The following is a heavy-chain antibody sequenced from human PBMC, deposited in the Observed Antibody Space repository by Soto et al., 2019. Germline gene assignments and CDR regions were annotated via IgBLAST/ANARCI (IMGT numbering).Heavy chain of an antibody. D-gene: IGHD3-10*01. V-gene: IGHV3-48*01. CDR1: GFTFSSYS. CDR3: ARGGADGHSAYYYFDL. J-gene: IGHJ2*01. CDR2: SRNSGNNV. Sequence: EVQLVESGGGLVQPGGSLRLSCAASGFTFSSYSMNWVRQAPGKGLEGVSDSRNSGNNVYYADSVKGRFTIYRDNAKNSLYLQMNSLRAEDTAVYYCARGGADGHSAYYYFDLWGRGTLVTVSS.